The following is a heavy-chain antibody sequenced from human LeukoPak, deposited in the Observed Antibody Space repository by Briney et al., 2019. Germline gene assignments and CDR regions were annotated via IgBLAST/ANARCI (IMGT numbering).Heavy chain of an antibody. Sequence: SVKVSCKASGGTFSSYAISWVRQAPGQGLEWMGRIIPILGIANYAQKFQGRVTITADKSTSTAYMELSSLRSEDTAVYYCARDRSRGSYYYYGMDVWGQGTTVTVSS. J-gene: IGHJ6*02. V-gene: IGHV1-69*04. CDR3: ARDRSRGSYYYYGMDV. CDR1: GGTFSSYA. D-gene: IGHD1-26*01. CDR2: IIPILGIA.